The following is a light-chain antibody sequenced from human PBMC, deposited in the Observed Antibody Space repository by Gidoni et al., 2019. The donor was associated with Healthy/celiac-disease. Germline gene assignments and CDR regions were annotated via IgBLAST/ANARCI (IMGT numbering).Light chain of an antibody. CDR3: QQYNSWPPYT. Sequence: ELVMKQSKATLSVSPGERATLSCRASQSVSSNYAWYQQKPGQAPMLLIYGASTRATGIPARFSGSGSGTEFTLTISSLQSEDFAVYYCQQYNSWPPYTFGQGTKLEIK. CDR1: QSVSSN. V-gene: IGKV3-15*01. J-gene: IGKJ2*01. CDR2: GAS.